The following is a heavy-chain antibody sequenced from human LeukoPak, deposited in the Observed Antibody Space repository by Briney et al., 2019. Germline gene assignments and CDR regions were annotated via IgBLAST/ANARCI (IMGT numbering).Heavy chain of an antibody. J-gene: IGHJ4*02. CDR3: AKVANYYYGSETYYFFEH. Sequence: GGSLRLSCAASGFSVRTTYMSWVRPAPGKGLEWVSVLYTGGGTDHADSVKGRFTISRDNSKNTLALQMNSLRVEDTAVYYCAKVANYYYGSETYYFFEHWGQGTPVTASS. V-gene: IGHV3-53*01. CDR2: LYTGGGT. D-gene: IGHD3-10*01. CDR1: GFSVRTTY.